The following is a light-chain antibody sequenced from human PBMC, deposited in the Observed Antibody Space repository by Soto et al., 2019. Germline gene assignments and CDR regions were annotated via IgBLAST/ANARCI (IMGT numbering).Light chain of an antibody. J-gene: IGKJ2*01. CDR3: QQYGSSYT. CDR1: LSVSSSY. Sequence: EIVLTQSPGTLSLSPGERATLSCRASLSVSSSYLAWYQQKPGQAPRLLIYGASSRATGIPDRFSGSWSGTDFTLTISRLEPEDFAVYYCQQYGSSYTFGQGTKLEIK. V-gene: IGKV3-20*01. CDR2: GAS.